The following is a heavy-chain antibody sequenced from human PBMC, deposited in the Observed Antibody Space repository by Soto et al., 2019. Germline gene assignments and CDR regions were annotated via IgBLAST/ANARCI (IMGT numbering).Heavy chain of an antibody. V-gene: IGHV3-30-3*01. Sequence: PGGSLRLSCAASGFTFSSYAMHWVRQAPGKGLEWVAVISYDGSNKYYADSVKGRFTISRDNSKNTLYLQMNSLRAEDTAVYYCARDLARYYGSGSYGPPRYYDYGMDVWGQGTTVTVSS. CDR2: ISYDGSNK. D-gene: IGHD3-10*01. CDR1: GFTFSSYA. CDR3: ARDLARYYGSGSYGPPRYYDYGMDV. J-gene: IGHJ6*02.